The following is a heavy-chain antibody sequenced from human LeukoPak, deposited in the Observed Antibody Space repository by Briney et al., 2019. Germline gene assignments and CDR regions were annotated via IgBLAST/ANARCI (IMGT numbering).Heavy chain of an antibody. D-gene: IGHD5-12*01. Sequence: SLRVSCAAPGFTFSSYGMQWVRQAPGKGLEWVAVISYDGSNKYYADSVKGLFTISRDNSKSSLYLQMNSLRAEDTAVYYCARDLAGYGGAFDVWGQGTMVTVS. J-gene: IGHJ3*01. CDR1: GFTFSSYG. CDR2: ISYDGSNK. CDR3: ARDLAGYGGAFDV. V-gene: IGHV3-30*03.